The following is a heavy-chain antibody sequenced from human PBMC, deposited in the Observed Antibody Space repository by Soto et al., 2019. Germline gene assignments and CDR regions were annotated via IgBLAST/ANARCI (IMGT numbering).Heavy chain of an antibody. V-gene: IGHV3-74*01. CDR1: GFTFSSYW. D-gene: IGHD1-26*01. CDR3: AGLRRERFPY. J-gene: IGHJ4*02. CDR2: INSDGSST. Sequence: EVQLVESGGGLVQPGGSLRLSCAASGFTFSSYWMHWVRQAPGKGLVWVSRINSDGSSTSYADSVKGRFTISRDNARKSVYLKMTGGGAGGGAVYFCAGLRRERFPYWGEETLVTVSS.